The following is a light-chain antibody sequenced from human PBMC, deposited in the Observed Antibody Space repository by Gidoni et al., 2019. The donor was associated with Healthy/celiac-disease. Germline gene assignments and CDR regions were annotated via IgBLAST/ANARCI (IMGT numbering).Light chain of an antibody. Sequence: DIVMTQSPATLSVSPGERATLSCRASQSVSSNLAWYQQKPGQAPRLLIYGASTRATGIPARFSGSGSGTEFTLTISSRQSEDFAVYYCQQYNNWPPYTFGQXTKLEIK. CDR1: QSVSSN. V-gene: IGKV3-15*01. J-gene: IGKJ2*01. CDR3: QQYNNWPPYT. CDR2: GAS.